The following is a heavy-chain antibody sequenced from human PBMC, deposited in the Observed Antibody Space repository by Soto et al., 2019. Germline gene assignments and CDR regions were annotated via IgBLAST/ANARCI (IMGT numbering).Heavy chain of an antibody. V-gene: IGHV4-39*01. CDR1: GDSIRSAHYF. D-gene: IGHD2-2*01. Sequence: SETLSLTCSVFGDSIRSAHYFWGWVRQPPGKGPEWIGSIYHSGATFYDPHLRSRVTLSVDTTNNQFSLRLSSVTAADTAVYFCARQQYCGSSTCYDSLYYQYMDVWGKGTMVTVSS. J-gene: IGHJ6*03. CDR2: IYHSGAT. CDR3: ARQQYCGSSTCYDSLYYQYMDV.